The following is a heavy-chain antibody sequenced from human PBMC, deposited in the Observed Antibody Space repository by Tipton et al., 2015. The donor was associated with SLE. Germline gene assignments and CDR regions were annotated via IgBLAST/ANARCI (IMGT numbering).Heavy chain of an antibody. D-gene: IGHD5-12*01. J-gene: IGHJ3*02. CDR3: AVGLRALDAFDI. CDR1: GGSISSSSYY. V-gene: IGHV4-39*01. CDR2: IYYSGST. Sequence: LRLSCTVSGGSISSSSYYWGWIRQPPGKGLEWFGSIYYSGSTYYNPSLKSRVTISVDTSKNQFSLKLSSVTAADTAVYYCAVGLRALDAFDIWGQGTMVTVSS.